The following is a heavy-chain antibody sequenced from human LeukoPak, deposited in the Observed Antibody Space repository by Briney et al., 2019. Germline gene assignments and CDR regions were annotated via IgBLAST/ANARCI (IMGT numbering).Heavy chain of an antibody. J-gene: IGHJ5*01. V-gene: IGHV4-59*01. CDR3: ASLTFGYNNYFDS. D-gene: IGHD5-24*01. CDR2: IYYRGST. CDR1: GGSISTYY. Sequence: SETLSLTCTASGGSISTYYWSWIRQPPGKGLEWIGYIYYRGSTKYNPSLKSRVTISIDTSKNQSSLRLNSVTAADTAVYYCASLTFGYNNYFDSWGRGTPVTVSS.